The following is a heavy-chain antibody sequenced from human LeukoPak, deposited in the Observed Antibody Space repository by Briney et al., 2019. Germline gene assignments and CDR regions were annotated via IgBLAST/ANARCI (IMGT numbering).Heavy chain of an antibody. CDR1: GGTFSSYA. J-gene: IGHJ4*02. CDR3: ATRGGYSGYELGVDY. CDR2: IIPIFGTA. V-gene: IGHV1-69*05. Sequence: ASVKVSCKASGGTFSSYAISWVRQAPGQGLEWMGGIIPIFGTANYAQKFQGRVTITTDESTSTAYMELSSLRSEDTAVYYCATRGGYSGYELGVDYWGQGTLVTVSS. D-gene: IGHD5-12*01.